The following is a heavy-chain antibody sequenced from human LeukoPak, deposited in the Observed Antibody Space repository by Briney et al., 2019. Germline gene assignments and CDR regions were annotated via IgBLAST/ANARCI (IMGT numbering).Heavy chain of an antibody. D-gene: IGHD3-10*01. V-gene: IGHV1-24*01. CDR1: GYTLTELS. CDR2: FDPEDGET. Sequence: ASVKVSCKVSGYTLTELSMHWVRQAPGKGLEWMGGFDPEDGETIYAQKFQGRVTMTEDTSTDTAYMELSSLRSEDTAVYYCATAAGYYYGSGSYPEAFDIWGQGTVVTVSS. CDR3: ATAAGYYYGSGSYPEAFDI. J-gene: IGHJ3*02.